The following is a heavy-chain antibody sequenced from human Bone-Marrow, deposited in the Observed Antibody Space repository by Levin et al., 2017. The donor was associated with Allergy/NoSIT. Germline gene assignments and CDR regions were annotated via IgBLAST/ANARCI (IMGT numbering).Heavy chain of an antibody. CDR3: ARGRYYDSLGAPFDY. D-gene: IGHD3-22*01. V-gene: IGHV4-38-2*01. J-gene: IGHJ4*02. Sequence: PSETLSLTCAVSGYSISSGYYWGWIRQPPGKGLEWIGSIYHSGSTYYNPSLKSRVTISVDTSKNQFSLKLSSVTAADTAVYYCARGRYYDSLGAPFDYWGQGTLVTVSS. CDR1: GYSISSGYY. CDR2: IYHSGST.